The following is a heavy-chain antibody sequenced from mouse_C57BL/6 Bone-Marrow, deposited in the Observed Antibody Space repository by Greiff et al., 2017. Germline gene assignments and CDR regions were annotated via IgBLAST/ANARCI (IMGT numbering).Heavy chain of an antibody. CDR2: ISDGGSYT. Sequence: EVKLVESGGGLVKPGGSLKLSCAASGFTFSSYAMSWVRQTPEKRLEWVATISDGGSYTYYPDNVKGRFTISRDNAKNNLYLQMSHRKSEDTARYYGARGELGRDYAMDDWGQGTSVTVSS. CDR3: ARGELGRDYAMDD. J-gene: IGHJ4*01. V-gene: IGHV5-4*03. CDR1: GFTFSSYA. D-gene: IGHD4-1*01.